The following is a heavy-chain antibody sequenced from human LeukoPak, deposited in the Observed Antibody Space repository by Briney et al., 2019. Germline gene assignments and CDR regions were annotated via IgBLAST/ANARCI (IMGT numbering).Heavy chain of an antibody. J-gene: IGHJ4*02. CDR3: ARGYSYADY. D-gene: IGHD5-18*01. V-gene: IGHV4-34*01. CDR1: GGSFSDYY. Sequence: PSETLSLTCAVNGGSFSDYYWSWIRQPPRQGLEWIGEINHSGSTNYNPPLKSRVTISVDTSKNQLSLKLSSVTAADTAVYYCARGYSYADYWGQGTLVTVSS. CDR2: INHSGST.